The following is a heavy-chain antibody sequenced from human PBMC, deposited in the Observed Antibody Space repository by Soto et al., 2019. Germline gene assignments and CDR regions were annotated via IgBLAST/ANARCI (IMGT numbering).Heavy chain of an antibody. J-gene: IGHJ4*02. D-gene: IGHD2-2*01. V-gene: IGHV4-34*01. CDR3: ASLGYCSSTSCYAENY. CDR2: INHSGST. Sequence: SETLSLTCAVYGGSFSGYYWSWIRQPPGKGLEWIGEINHSGSTNYNPSLKSRITISVDTSKNQFSLKLSSVTAADTAVYFCASLGYCSSTSCYAENYWGQGTLVTISS. CDR1: GGSFSGYY.